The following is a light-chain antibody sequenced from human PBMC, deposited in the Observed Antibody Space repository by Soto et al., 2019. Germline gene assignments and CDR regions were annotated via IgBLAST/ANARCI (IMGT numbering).Light chain of an antibody. Sequence: EIVMTQSPATLSLPPGERATLSCRASQSVGKYLVWYQQKPGQAPRLLIYDASNRATGIPARFSGSGSGTDFTLTISSLEPEDLAVYYCQQRGNRPPWTFGQGTKVEIK. CDR2: DAS. CDR1: QSVGKY. CDR3: QQRGNRPPWT. J-gene: IGKJ1*01. V-gene: IGKV3-11*01.